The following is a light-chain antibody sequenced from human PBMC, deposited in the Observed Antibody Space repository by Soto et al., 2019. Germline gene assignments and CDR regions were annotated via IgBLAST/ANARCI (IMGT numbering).Light chain of an antibody. CDR2: GAS. V-gene: IGKV3-20*01. CDR1: QTININY. CDR3: QQYKTSPRT. Sequence: EVVLTQSPGTLSLSPGERATLSCKASQTININYLAWYQQKPGQAPRLLMSGASNRATGIPDRFSGSGSGTDFTLTINRLEPEDFAMYYCQQYKTSPRTFGQGTKVEVK. J-gene: IGKJ1*01.